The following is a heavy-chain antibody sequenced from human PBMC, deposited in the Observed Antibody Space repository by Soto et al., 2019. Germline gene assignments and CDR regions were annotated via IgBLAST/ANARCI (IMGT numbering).Heavy chain of an antibody. D-gene: IGHD3-16*01. V-gene: IGHV4-34*01. CDR2: INHSGNS. CDR3: ARRKTFSPYYFDY. Sequence: QVQIQQWGAGLLKPSETLSLTCVVYGGSFSGYYWSWIRQSPGRGLEWIGEINHSGNSNYNPSLKSRITMSVDTPKNQFPLELSSVTAADTALYYCARRKTFSPYYFDYWGQGTLVTVSS. CDR1: GGSFSGYY. J-gene: IGHJ4*02.